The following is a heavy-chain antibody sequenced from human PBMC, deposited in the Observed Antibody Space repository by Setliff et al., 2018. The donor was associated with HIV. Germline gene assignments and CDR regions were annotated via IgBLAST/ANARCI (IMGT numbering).Heavy chain of an antibody. CDR1: GGSFSDYY. CDR3: ARDRTHSKVPRPYYYMDV. Sequence: SETLSLTCAVYGGSFSDYYWTWIRQSPGKGLEWIGRIYTSGSTNYNPSLKSRVTMSVDTSKNQFSLKLSSVTAADTAVYYCARDRTHSKVPRPYYYMDVWGKGTTVTVSS. CDR2: IYTSGST. J-gene: IGHJ6*03. D-gene: IGHD6-13*01. V-gene: IGHV4-59*10.